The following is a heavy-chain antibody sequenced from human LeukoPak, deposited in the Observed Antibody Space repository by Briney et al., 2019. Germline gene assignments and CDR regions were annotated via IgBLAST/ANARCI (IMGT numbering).Heavy chain of an antibody. J-gene: IGHJ3*02. D-gene: IGHD3-22*01. V-gene: IGHV3-48*03. Sequence: GGSLRLSCAASGFTFSSYEMNWVRQAPGKGLEWVSYISSSGSNIYYADSVKGRFTISRDNAKNSLYLQMNSLIVHVTDVYFCARYYYNSSGLGDAFDIWGQGTMVTVSS. CDR2: ISSSGSNI. CDR1: GFTFSSYE. CDR3: ARYYYNSSGLGDAFDI.